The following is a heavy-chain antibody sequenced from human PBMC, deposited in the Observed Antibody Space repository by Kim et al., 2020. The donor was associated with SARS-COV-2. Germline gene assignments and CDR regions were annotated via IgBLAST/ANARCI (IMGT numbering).Heavy chain of an antibody. CDR2: IHASGRT. J-gene: IGHJ4*02. CDR3: ARQVPGADRRFDY. D-gene: IGHD6-19*01. V-gene: IGHV4-4*07. CDR1: GGSFSSYH. Sequence: SETLSLICTVSGGSFSSYHWSWIRQSAGKGLEWIGRIHASGRTNYNPSLKSRLTMSVDTSKHQMSLKLSSVTAADTAMYYCARQVPGADRRFDYWGPGIQVSVSS.